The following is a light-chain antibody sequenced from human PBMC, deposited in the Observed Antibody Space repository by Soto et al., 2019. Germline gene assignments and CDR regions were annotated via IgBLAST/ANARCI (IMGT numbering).Light chain of an antibody. Sequence: DIQITQSPSAMSASVGDRFTITCLASQGISIYLSWFQQKPWIVPKRLIYAASSLQSGVPSRFSGSGSGTEFTLTISRLQPEDFATYYCLQHNSFPWTLGKGNKGDIK. J-gene: IGKJ1*01. CDR1: QGISIY. CDR3: LQHNSFPWT. V-gene: IGKV1-17*03. CDR2: AAS.